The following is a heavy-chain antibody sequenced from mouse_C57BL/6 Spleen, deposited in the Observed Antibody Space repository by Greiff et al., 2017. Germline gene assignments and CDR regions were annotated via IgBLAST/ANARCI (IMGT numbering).Heavy chain of an antibody. CDR3: ARAVDGYYSYYFDY. CDR2: IHPNSGST. J-gene: IGHJ2*01. Sequence: QVQLQQPGAELVKPGASVKLSCKASGYTFTSYWMHWVKQRPGQGLEWIGMIHPNSGSTNYNEKFKSKATLTVDKSSSTAYMQLSSLTSEDSAVYYCARAVDGYYSYYFDYWGQGTTLTVSS. D-gene: IGHD2-3*01. CDR1: GYTFTSYW. V-gene: IGHV1-64*01.